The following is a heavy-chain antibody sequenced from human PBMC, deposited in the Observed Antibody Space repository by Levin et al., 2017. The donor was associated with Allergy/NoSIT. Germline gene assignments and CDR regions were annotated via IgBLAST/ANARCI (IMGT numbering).Heavy chain of an antibody. J-gene: IGHJ4*02. Sequence: SCAASGFTFSSYAMSWVRQAPGKGLEWVSAISGSGGSTYYADSVKGRFTITRDNSKNTLYLQMNSLRAEDTAVYYCAKSDYYDSSGYYVYWGQGTLVTVSS. D-gene: IGHD3-22*01. CDR2: ISGSGGST. CDR1: GFTFSSYA. V-gene: IGHV3-23*01. CDR3: AKSDYYDSSGYYVY.